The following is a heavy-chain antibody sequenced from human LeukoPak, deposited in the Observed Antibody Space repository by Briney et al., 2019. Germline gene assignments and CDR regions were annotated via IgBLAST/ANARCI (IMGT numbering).Heavy chain of an antibody. Sequence: PGGSLRLSCAASGFTFDDYAMHWVRQAPGKGLEWVSGISWNSGSIGYADSVKGRFTISRDNAKNSLYLQMNSLRAEDTALYYCAKDRGRAAAGSTNWFDPWGQGTQVTVSS. CDR2: ISWNSGSI. V-gene: IGHV3-9*01. D-gene: IGHD6-13*01. CDR3: AKDRGRAAAGSTNWFDP. J-gene: IGHJ5*02. CDR1: GFTFDDYA.